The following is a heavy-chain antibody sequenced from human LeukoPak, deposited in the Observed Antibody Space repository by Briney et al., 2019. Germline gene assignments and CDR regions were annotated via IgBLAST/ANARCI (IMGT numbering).Heavy chain of an antibody. D-gene: IGHD1-26*01. J-gene: IGHJ4*02. Sequence: SGGSLRLSCAASGFTFSSYWMSWVRQAPGKGLEWVANIKQDGSEKYYVDSVKGRFTISRDNAKNSLYLQMNSLRAEDTAVYYCARRTRPSGSYYYFDYWGQGTLVTVSS. V-gene: IGHV3-7*01. CDR2: IKQDGSEK. CDR3: ARRTRPSGSYYYFDY. CDR1: GFTFSSYW.